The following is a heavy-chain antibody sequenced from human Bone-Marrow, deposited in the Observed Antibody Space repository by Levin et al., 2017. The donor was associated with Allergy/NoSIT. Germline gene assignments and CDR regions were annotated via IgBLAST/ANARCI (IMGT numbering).Heavy chain of an antibody. CDR1: GYTFTSYD. V-gene: IGHV1-8*01. J-gene: IGHJ5*02. CDR2: MNPNSGNT. D-gene: IGHD2/OR15-2a*01. CDR3: ARDADYFNWFDP. Sequence: GESLKISCKASGYTFTSYDINWVRQATGQGLEWMGWMNPNSGNTGYAQKFQGRVTMTRNTSISTAYMELSSLRSEDTAVYYCARDADYFNWFDPWGQGTLVTVSS.